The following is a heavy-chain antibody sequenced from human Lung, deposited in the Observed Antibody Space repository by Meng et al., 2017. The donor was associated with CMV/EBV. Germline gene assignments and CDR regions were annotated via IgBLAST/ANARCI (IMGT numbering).Heavy chain of an antibody. J-gene: IGHJ5*02. Sequence: SXTXSLXXAISGDIVSSNSAAWNWIRQSPSRGLEWLGRTYYRSKWYNDYAVSVKSRITINPDTSKNQFSLQLNSVTPEDTAVYYCAREELRYHYNWFDPLGQGXLVTVSS. D-gene: IGHD3-9*01. V-gene: IGHV6-1*01. CDR3: AREELRYHYNWFDP. CDR1: GDIVSSNSAA. CDR2: TYYRSKWYN.